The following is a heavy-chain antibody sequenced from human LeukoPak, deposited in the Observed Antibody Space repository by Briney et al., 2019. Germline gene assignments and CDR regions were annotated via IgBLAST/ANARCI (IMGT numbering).Heavy chain of an antibody. V-gene: IGHV1-8*01. D-gene: IGHD7-27*01. CDR2: MNPNSGET. CDR3: VRGPLGIGSYCDY. Sequence: ASVKVSCKASGYAFTSYDINWVRQASGLGLEWMGWMNPNSGETGYVQRFQGRVTMTRNTYINTAYMELNNLRSEDTAVYYCVRGPLGIGSYCDYWGQGSLVTVSS. CDR1: GYAFTSYD. J-gene: IGHJ4*02.